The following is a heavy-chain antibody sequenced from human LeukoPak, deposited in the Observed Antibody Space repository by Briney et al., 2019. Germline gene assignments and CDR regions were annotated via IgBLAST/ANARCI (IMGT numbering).Heavy chain of an antibody. D-gene: IGHD6-6*01. CDR3: AREGAARPRPTQPRQMYYFDY. CDR1: GFTFGNFW. J-gene: IGHJ4*02. Sequence: GGSLRLSCAASGFTFGNFWMSWVRQAPGRGLQWVASMEGDGSHIYYVDSVKGRFTISRDNARNSLYLQMNSLRAEDTAVYYCAREGAARPRPTQPRQMYYFDYWGQGTLVTVSS. V-gene: IGHV3-7*01. CDR2: MEGDGSHI.